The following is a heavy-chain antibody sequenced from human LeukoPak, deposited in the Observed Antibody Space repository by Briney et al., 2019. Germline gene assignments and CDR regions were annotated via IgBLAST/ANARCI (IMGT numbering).Heavy chain of an antibody. D-gene: IGHD6-13*01. CDR3: ARQQRGAFDY. V-gene: IGHV6-1*01. J-gene: IGHJ4*02. Sequence: SQTLSVTCAISGDSVSSNTPAWNWIRQSPSRGLEWLGRTYYRSKWYNDYAVSVRSRITINPDTAKNQFSLQLNPVTPEDTAVYYCARQQRGAFDYWGQGTLVTVSS. CDR2: TYYRSKWYN. CDR1: GDSVSSNTPA.